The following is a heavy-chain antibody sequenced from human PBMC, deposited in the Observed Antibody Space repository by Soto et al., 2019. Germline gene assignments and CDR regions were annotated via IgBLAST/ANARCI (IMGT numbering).Heavy chain of an antibody. J-gene: IGHJ4*02. CDR1: GFTFSSYA. D-gene: IGHD4-17*01. Sequence: GGSLRLSCAASGFTFSSYAMSWVRQAPGKGLEWVSAICGSGGRTYYADSGKGRFTISRDNSKNTLYLQTNSLRAEDTAVYYGARDSTTVVTYEFDYWGQGTLVTVSS. CDR2: ICGSGGRT. V-gene: IGHV3-23*01. CDR3: ARDSTTVVTYEFDY.